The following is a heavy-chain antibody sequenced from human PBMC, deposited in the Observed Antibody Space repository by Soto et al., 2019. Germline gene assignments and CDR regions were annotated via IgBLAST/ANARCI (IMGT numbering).Heavy chain of an antibody. CDR3: AISDYYGSAGH. Sequence: ETLSLTCTVSGVPISTYYWSWIRQPPGKGLEWIGYIYYSGSTNYNPSLKSRVTISINTSKYQFSLQLSSVTAADTAVYYCAISDYYGSAGHWGQGTLVTVSS. V-gene: IGHV4-59*01. CDR1: GVPISTYY. D-gene: IGHD3-10*01. CDR2: IYYSGST. J-gene: IGHJ4*02.